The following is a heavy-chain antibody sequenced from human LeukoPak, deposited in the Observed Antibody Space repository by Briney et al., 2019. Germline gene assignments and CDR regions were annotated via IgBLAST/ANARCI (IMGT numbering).Heavy chain of an antibody. CDR1: GYTFTGYY. V-gene: IGHV1-2*02. CDR2: INPNSGGT. CDR3: ARGSPPDYYYGMDV. Sequence: GASVTVSCKASGYTFTGYYMHWVRQAPGPGLEWMGWINPNSGGTNYAQKFQGRVTMTRDTSISTAYMELSRLRSDDTAVYYCARGSPPDYYYGMDVWGQGTTVTVSS. J-gene: IGHJ6*02.